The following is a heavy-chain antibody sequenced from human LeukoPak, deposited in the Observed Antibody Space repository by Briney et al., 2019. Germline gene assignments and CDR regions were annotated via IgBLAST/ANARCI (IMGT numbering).Heavy chain of an antibody. J-gene: IGHJ4*02. V-gene: IGHV3-23*01. CDR2: ISGSGGST. Sequence: GGSLRLSCAASGFTFSSYGMSWVRQAPGKGLEWVSAISGSGGSTYYADSVKGRFTVSRDNSKTTLYLQMNSLRAEDTAVYYCAKGRVTMIVVVTPFDLWGQGTLVTVSS. D-gene: IGHD3-22*01. CDR3: AKGRVTMIVVVTPFDL. CDR1: GFTFSSYG.